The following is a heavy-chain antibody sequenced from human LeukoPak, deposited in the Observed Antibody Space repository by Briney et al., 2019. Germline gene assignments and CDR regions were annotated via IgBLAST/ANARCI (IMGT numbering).Heavy chain of an antibody. V-gene: IGHV4-39*01. D-gene: IGHD5-24*01. CDR1: GGSISSSSYY. CDR2: IYYSGST. Sequence: PSETLSLTCTVSGGSISSSSYYWGWIRQPPRKGLEWIGSIYYSGSTYYNPSLKSRVTISVDTSKNQFSLKLSSVTAADTAVYYCARRDGYKIPYIDYWGQGTLVTVSS. CDR3: ARRDGYKIPYIDY. J-gene: IGHJ4*02.